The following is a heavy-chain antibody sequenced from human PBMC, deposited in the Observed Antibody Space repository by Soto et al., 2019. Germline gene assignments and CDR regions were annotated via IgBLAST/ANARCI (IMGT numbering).Heavy chain of an antibody. CDR3: ARDRQFSHPRGGMDV. Sequence: LRLSCAASGFTFSSYAMNWVRQAPGKGLEWVSAISGTGYNTYYADSLKGRFTISRDNSKNTLSLQMNSLRAEDTAVYYCARDRQFSHPRGGMDVWGQGTTVTVSS. V-gene: IGHV3-23*01. CDR2: ISGTGYNT. J-gene: IGHJ6*02. CDR1: GFTFSSYA. D-gene: IGHD3-10*01.